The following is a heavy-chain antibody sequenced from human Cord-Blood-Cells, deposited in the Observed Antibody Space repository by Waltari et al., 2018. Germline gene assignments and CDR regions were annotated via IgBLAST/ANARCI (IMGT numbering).Heavy chain of an antibody. D-gene: IGHD3-9*01. Sequence: QVQLVQSGAEVKKPGASVKVSCKASGYTFTGYYMHWVRQAPGQGLEWMGWINPNSGGTNYAQKFQGWVTMTRDTSINTAYMELSRLRSDDTAVYYCARSYDILTGYFDYWGQGTLVTVSS. CDR3: ARSYDILTGYFDY. J-gene: IGHJ4*02. V-gene: IGHV1-2*04. CDR1: GYTFTGYY. CDR2: INPNSGGT.